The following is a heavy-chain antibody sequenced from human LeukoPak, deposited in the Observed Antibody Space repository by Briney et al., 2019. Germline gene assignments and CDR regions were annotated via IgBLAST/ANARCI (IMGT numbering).Heavy chain of an antibody. V-gene: IGHV3-7*01. CDR2: IKQDGSEK. D-gene: IGHD3-3*01. CDR1: GFTFSSYW. J-gene: IGHJ6*03. Sequence: PGESLRLSCAASGFTFSSYWMSWVRQAPGKGLEWVANIKQDGSEKYYVDSVKGRFTISRDNAKNSLYLQMNSLRAEDTAVYYCAKGDFWSGTYYYSMDVWGKGTTVTVSS. CDR3: AKGDFWSGTYYYSMDV.